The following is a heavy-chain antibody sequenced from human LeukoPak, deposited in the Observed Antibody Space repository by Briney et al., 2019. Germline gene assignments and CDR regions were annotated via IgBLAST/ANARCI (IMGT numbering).Heavy chain of an antibody. CDR2: IWYDGSLK. V-gene: IGHV3-33*06. D-gene: IGHD2-2*01. CDR1: GFTFSSYG. Sequence: GVLRLSCAASGFTFSSYGMHWVRQAPGKGLEWVAVIWYDGSLKYYGDSVKGRFTISRDNSKNTLYLQMNSLRAEDTAVYYCAKAHYSADYCSSSSCQTNWFDPWGQGTLLTVS. CDR3: AKAHYSADYCSSSSCQTNWFDP. J-gene: IGHJ5*02.